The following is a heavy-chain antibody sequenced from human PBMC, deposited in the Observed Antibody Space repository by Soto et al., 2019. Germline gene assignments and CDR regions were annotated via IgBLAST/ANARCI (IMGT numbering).Heavy chain of an antibody. CDR3: ARPSYDFWSGHSRAYYYYYMDV. Sequence: PGESLKISCKGSGYSFTSYWIGWVRQMPGKGLEWMGIIYPGDSDTRYSPSFQGQVTISADKSISTAYLQWSSLKASDTAMYYCARPSYDFWSGHSRAYYYYYMDVWGKGTTVTVSS. D-gene: IGHD3-3*01. CDR1: GYSFTSYW. V-gene: IGHV5-51*01. J-gene: IGHJ6*03. CDR2: IYPGDSDT.